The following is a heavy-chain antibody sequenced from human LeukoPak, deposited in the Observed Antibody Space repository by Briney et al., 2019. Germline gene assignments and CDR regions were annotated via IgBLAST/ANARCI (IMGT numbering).Heavy chain of an antibody. CDR1: AFTFSRYG. Sequence: PGGSLRLSCAASAFTFSRYGMHWVRQAPGKGLEWVALIRSDGNNKYYADSVKSRFTISRDNSKNTLSLQMNSLRTEDTAVYYCVKDRYGSGSDTPWGQGTLVTVSS. CDR2: IRSDGNNK. CDR3: VKDRYGSGSDTP. V-gene: IGHV3-30*02. J-gene: IGHJ5*02. D-gene: IGHD3-10*01.